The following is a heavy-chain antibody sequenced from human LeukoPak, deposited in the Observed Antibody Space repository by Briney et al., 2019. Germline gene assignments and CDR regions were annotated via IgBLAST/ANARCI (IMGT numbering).Heavy chain of an antibody. CDR2: IYYSGST. CDR3: ARVQQWLAHNWFDP. J-gene: IGHJ5*02. V-gene: IGHV4-39*01. CDR1: GGSISSSSYY. D-gene: IGHD6-19*01. Sequence: SETLSLTCTVSGGSISSSSYYWGWIRQPPGKGLEWIGSIYYSGSTYYNPSLKSRVTISVDTSKNQFSLKLSSVTAADTAVYYCARVQQWLAHNWFDPWGQGTLVTVSS.